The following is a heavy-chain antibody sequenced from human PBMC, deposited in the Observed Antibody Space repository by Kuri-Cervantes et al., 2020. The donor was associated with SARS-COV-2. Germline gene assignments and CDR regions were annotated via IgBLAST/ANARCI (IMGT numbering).Heavy chain of an antibody. CDR1: GGSFSGYY. Sequence: ETLSLTCAVYGGSFSGYYWGWIRQPPGKGLEWVSTISGSGGSTYYADSVKGRFTTSRDNSKNTLYLQMNSLRAEDAAVYSCARESPFGWGQGTLVTVSS. CDR3: ARESPFG. CDR2: ISGSGGST. V-gene: IGHV3-23*01. J-gene: IGHJ4*02. D-gene: IGHD2/OR15-2a*01.